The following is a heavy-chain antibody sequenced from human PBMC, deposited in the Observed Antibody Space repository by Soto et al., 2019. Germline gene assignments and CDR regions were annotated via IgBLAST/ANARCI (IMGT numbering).Heavy chain of an antibody. J-gene: IGHJ4*02. CDR2: IYYSGST. D-gene: IGHD6-13*01. Sequence: SETLSLTCTVSGGSISSYYWSWIRQPPGKGLEWIGYIYYSGSTNYNPSLKSRVTISVDTSKNQFSLKLSPVTAADTAVYYCARANRYSSLVGGNFDYWGQGTLVTVSS. CDR1: GGSISSYY. CDR3: ARANRYSSLVGGNFDY. V-gene: IGHV4-59*01.